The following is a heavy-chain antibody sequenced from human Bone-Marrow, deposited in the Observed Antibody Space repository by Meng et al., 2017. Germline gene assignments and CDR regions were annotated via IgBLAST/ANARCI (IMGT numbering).Heavy chain of an antibody. Sequence: QGRVQESGPGRVKPSGTLSLTCAVSGGSISSSNWWSWVRQPPGKGLEWIGEIYHSGSTNYNPSLKSRVTISVDKSKNQFSLKLSSVTAADTAVYYCARDSRTYYYDSSGYTFDYWGQGTLVTVSS. J-gene: IGHJ4*02. CDR1: GGSISSSNW. CDR2: IYHSGST. V-gene: IGHV4-4*02. D-gene: IGHD3-22*01. CDR3: ARDSRTYYYDSSGYTFDY.